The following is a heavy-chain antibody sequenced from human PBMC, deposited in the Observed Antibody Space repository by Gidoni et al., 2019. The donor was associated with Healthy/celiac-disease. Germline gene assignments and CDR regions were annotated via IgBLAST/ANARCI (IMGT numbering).Heavy chain of an antibody. CDR2: IYSGGST. CDR3: ARDGGATHYYDSSGYYDY. CDR1: GFPVSTHY. Sequence: EVQLVESGGGLVQPGGSLRLSCAASGFPVSTHYMNWVRQAPGKGLEWVSVIYSGGSTYYADSVKDRFTISRDKSKNTLYLQVNSLRAEDTAVYYCARDGGATHYYDSSGYYDYWGQGTLVTVSS. V-gene: IGHV3-66*01. J-gene: IGHJ4*02. D-gene: IGHD3-22*01.